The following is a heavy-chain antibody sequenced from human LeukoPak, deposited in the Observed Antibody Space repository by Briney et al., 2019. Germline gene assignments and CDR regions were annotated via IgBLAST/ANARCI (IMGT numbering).Heavy chain of an antibody. CDR3: ARDDGDSSGYYMNWFDP. Sequence: ASVKVSCKASGYTFTGYFMHWVRQAPGQGLEWMGWINPNSGGTNYAQTLQGRVTMTRDTSISTAYMELSRLRSDDTAVYYCARDDGDSSGYYMNWFDPWGQGTLVTVSS. V-gene: IGHV1-2*02. CDR1: GYTFTGYF. CDR2: INPNSGGT. J-gene: IGHJ5*02. D-gene: IGHD3-22*01.